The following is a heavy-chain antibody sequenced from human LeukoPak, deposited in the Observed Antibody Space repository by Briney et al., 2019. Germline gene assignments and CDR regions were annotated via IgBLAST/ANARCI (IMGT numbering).Heavy chain of an antibody. CDR3: ARGRVTRNWFDP. CDR2: MNPNSGNT. CDR1: GYTFTSYD. V-gene: IGHV1-8*01. J-gene: IGHJ5*02. D-gene: IGHD3-16*02. Sequence: TSVKVSCKASGYTFTSYDINWVRQATGQGLEWMGWMNPNSGNTGYAQKFQGRVTMTRDTSISTAYIELSSLRSEDTAVYYCARGRVTRNWFDPWGQGTPVTVSS.